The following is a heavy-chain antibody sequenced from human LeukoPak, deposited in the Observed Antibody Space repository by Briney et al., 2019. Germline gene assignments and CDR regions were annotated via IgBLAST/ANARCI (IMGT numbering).Heavy chain of an antibody. Sequence: GGSLRLSCAASGFTFSSYSMNWVRQAPGKGLEWVSSISSSSSYIYYADSVKSRFTISRDDATNSLYLQMNSLRAEDTAAYYCAREAGSYWGLSTWRQKAWFDPWGQGTLVTVSS. CDR2: ISSSSSYI. V-gene: IGHV3-21*01. CDR3: AREAGSYWGLSTWRQKAWFDP. CDR1: GFTFSSYS. J-gene: IGHJ5*02. D-gene: IGHD3-10*01.